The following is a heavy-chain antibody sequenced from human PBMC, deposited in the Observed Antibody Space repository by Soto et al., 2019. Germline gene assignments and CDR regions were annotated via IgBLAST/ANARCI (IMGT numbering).Heavy chain of an antibody. CDR2: IYYSGST. CDR1: GDCVSSWGYD. V-gene: IGHV4-31*03. D-gene: IGHD2-21*02. Sequence: PSQTLSLTCTVSGDCVSSWGYDWSWIRQHPGKGLEWIGYIYYSGSTYYNPSLKSRVTISVDTSKNQFSLKLSSVTAADTAVYYCARVCGGDCHNGMDVWGQGTTVTAP. CDR3: ARVCGGDCHNGMDV. J-gene: IGHJ6*02.